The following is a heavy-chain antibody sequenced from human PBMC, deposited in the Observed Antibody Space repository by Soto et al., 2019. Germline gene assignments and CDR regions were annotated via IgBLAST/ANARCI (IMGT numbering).Heavy chain of an antibody. CDR1: GFILNNYA. Sequence: VQLLESGGDLVQPGGSLRLSCVASGFILNNYAMSWVRQAPGKGLEWVSTIGGTDGDSDGVPWYEDSVKGRFTISRDSSANTLFLHMDKLSAEDSALYYCLKRGRIWGAFDFWGQGTTVVVSS. CDR3: LKRGRIWGAFDF. J-gene: IGHJ3*01. CDR2: IGGTDGDSDGVP. V-gene: IGHV3-23*01. D-gene: IGHD3-16*01.